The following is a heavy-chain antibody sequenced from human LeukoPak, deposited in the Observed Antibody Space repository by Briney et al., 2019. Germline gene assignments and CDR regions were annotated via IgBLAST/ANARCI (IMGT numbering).Heavy chain of an antibody. J-gene: IGHJ4*02. CDR1: GFTVSSNY. D-gene: IGHD3-3*01. CDR3: ARITIFGVAVIDY. CDR2: ISSSSSSI. Sequence: GGSLRLSCAASGFTVSSNYMSWVRQAPGKGLDWVSYISSSSSSIYYSDSVRGRFTTSRDNAKNSLYLQMDSLRAEDTAVYYCARITIFGVAVIDYWGQGTLVTVSS. V-gene: IGHV3-48*01.